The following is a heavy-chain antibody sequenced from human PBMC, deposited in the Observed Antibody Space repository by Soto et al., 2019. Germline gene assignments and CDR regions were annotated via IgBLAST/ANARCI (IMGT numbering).Heavy chain of an antibody. V-gene: IGHV3-21*03. CDR3: VTDDYGEDN. J-gene: IGHJ4*02. CDR1: GLTFSTYK. D-gene: IGHD4-17*01. Sequence: PGGSLRLSCSVSGLTFSTYKINWVRQAPGKGLEWVSSISSSGQHTYYADSVKGRFTISRDNGQNSLYLQMDNLRVADTAVYYCVTDDYGEDNWGQGTPVTVSS. CDR2: ISSSGQHT.